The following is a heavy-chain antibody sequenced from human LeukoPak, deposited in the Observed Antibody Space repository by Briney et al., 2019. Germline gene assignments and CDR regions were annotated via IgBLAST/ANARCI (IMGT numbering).Heavy chain of an antibody. Sequence: GGSLRLSCAASGFTFSSYSMNWVRQAPGKGLEWVSYVSNSSSPIYYADSVKGRFTMSRDNAKKSLFLQMNSLRAEDTAVYYCARDYGDYEPGRHHYYYYYMDVWGKGTTVTVSS. CDR2: VSNSSSPI. CDR3: ARDYGDYEPGRHHYYYYYMDV. J-gene: IGHJ6*03. CDR1: GFTFSSYS. V-gene: IGHV3-48*04. D-gene: IGHD4-17*01.